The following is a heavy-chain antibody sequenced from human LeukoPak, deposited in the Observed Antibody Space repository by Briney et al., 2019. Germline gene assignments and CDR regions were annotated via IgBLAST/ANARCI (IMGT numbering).Heavy chain of an antibody. D-gene: IGHD3-10*01. Sequence: PGGSLSLSCAASGFTVSSNYMSWVRRAPGKGLEWVSVIYSGGSTYYADSVKGRFTISRDNSKNTLFLQMNSLRAEDTAVYYCARDRVVRAYFQYYMDVWGKGTTVTVSS. CDR1: GFTVSSNY. CDR2: IYSGGST. CDR3: ARDRVVRAYFQYYMDV. J-gene: IGHJ6*03. V-gene: IGHV3-53*01.